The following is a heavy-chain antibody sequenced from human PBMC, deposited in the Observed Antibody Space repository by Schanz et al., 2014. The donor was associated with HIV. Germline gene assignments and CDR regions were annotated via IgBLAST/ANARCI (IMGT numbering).Heavy chain of an antibody. CDR3: AKGQRGVVRGDIDY. Sequence: QVQLVESGGGVVQPGGSLKLSCAASRFSFSDYYMSWIRQAPGKGLEWVAVISYDGSNKYYAVSVKGRFTVSRDNAKKSLYLQMNSLRAEDTAVYYCAKGQRGVVRGDIDYWGQGTLVTVSS. J-gene: IGHJ4*02. CDR1: RFSFSDYY. D-gene: IGHD3-10*01. V-gene: IGHV3-30*18. CDR2: ISYDGSNK.